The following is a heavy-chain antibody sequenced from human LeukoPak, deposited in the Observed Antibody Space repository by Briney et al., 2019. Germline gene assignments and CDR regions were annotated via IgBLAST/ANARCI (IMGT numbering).Heavy chain of an antibody. CDR1: GFTFSSYA. V-gene: IGHV3-21*01. J-gene: IGHJ4*02. Sequence: PGGSLRLSCAASGFTFSSYAMSWVRQAPGKGLEWVSSISSSSSYIYYADSVKGRFTISRDNAKNSLYLQMNSLRAEDTAVYYCARAPSGSSDYWGQGTLVTVSS. CDR3: ARAPSGSSDY. D-gene: IGHD1-26*01. CDR2: ISSSSSYI.